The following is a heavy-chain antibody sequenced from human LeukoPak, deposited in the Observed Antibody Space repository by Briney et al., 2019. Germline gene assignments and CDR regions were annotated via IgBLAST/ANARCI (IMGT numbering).Heavy chain of an antibody. CDR2: ISAYNGNT. Sequence: GASVKVSCKASGYTFTSYGISCVRQAPGQGLEWMGWISAYNGNTNYAQKLQGRVTVTTDTSTSTAYMELRSLRSDDTAVYYCARGTPFTMVRGAIHGMDVWGQGTTVTLSS. V-gene: IGHV1-18*01. J-gene: IGHJ6*02. D-gene: IGHD3-10*01. CDR1: GYTFTSYG. CDR3: ARGTPFTMVRGAIHGMDV.